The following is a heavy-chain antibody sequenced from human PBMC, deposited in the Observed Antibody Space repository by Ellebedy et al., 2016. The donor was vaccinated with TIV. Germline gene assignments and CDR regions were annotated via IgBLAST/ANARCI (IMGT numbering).Heavy chain of an antibody. V-gene: IGHV4-34*01. CDR1: GGSLSGYY. CDR2: ITNSGST. Sequence: MPSETLSLTCAVYGGSLSGYYWSWIRQPPGKGLEWIGEITNSGSTNYSPSLKSRVFISADTSKNQFSLKLTSVTAADTAVYYCARGLYGGGASWGQGTLVTVSS. CDR3: ARGLYGGGAS. J-gene: IGHJ5*02. D-gene: IGHD3-16*01.